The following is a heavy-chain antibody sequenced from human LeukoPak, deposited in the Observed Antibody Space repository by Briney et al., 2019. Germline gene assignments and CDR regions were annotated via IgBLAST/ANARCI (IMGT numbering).Heavy chain of an antibody. J-gene: IGHJ4*02. D-gene: IGHD1-14*01. V-gene: IGHV1-69*13. CDR1: GGTFSKYA. CDR3: AKPARTDYVDY. Sequence: GASVKVSCKASGGTFSKYAISWVRQAPGQGLEWMGGIIPMFAPAHYAQKFQDRVTIIADESTSTAYMELSSLRAEDTAVYYCAKPARTDYVDYWGQGTLVTVSS. CDR2: IIPMFAPA.